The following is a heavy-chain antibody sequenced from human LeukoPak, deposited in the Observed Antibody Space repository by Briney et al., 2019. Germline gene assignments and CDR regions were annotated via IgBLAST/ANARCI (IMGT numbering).Heavy chain of an antibody. J-gene: IGHJ6*02. CDR1: GFTFSSYS. Sequence: PGGSLRLSCAASGFTFSSYSMNWVRQAPGKGLEWVSSISSSGSFISYPDSVKGRFTISRDNAKNALFLLMNSLRAEDTAVYYCARVGCRGGSCSSRGDYYYGMDVWGQGTTVTVSS. V-gene: IGHV3-21*01. CDR2: ISSSGSFI. D-gene: IGHD2-15*01. CDR3: ARVGCRGGSCSSRGDYYYGMDV.